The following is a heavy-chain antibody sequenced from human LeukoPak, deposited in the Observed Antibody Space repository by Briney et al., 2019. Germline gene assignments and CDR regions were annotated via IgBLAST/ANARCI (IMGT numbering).Heavy chain of an antibody. J-gene: IGHJ4*02. Sequence: SATLSLTCTVSGGSFSICYWSWIRQPAAKGLEWIGRLHTSGSTNYNPSLKSRVTMSIDTSKNQFSLKLSSVTAADTAVYYCARGDGIAVGSYAYWGQGTLVTASS. D-gene: IGHD6-19*01. CDR3: ARGDGIAVGSYAY. V-gene: IGHV4-4*07. CDR1: GGSFSICY. CDR2: LHTSGST.